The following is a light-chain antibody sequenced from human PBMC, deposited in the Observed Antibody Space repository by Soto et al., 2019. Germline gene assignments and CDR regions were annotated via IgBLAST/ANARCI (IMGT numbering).Light chain of an antibody. CDR3: QQYHTYWWT. V-gene: IGKV1-5*03. J-gene: IGKJ1*01. Sequence: IPMTQSPSTLSASVGDRVTITCRASQTIINWLAWYQQKPGKAPKLLIYKASTLEGEVPSRFSGSGSETEFTLTINSLQPDDSATYYCQQYHTYWWTFGQGTKVDIK. CDR1: QTIINW. CDR2: KAS.